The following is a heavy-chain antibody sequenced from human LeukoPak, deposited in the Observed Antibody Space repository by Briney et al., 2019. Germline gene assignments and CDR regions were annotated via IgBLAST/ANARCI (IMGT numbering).Heavy chain of an antibody. CDR3: ARRDSSGKFDY. Sequence: SETLSLTCTVSAGSLSNYYWSWIRQPPGKGLEWIGDNYISGSTNYNPSLKSRVTISVDTSKNQFSLKLSSVTAADTAVYYCARRDSSGKFDYWGQETLVTVSS. J-gene: IGHJ4*02. CDR2: NYISGST. D-gene: IGHD3-22*01. CDR1: AGSLSNYY. V-gene: IGHV4-4*09.